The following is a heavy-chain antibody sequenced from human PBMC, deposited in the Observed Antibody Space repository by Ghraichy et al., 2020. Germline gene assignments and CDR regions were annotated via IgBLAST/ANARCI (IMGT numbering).Heavy chain of an antibody. D-gene: IGHD3-22*01. CDR2: IKRKSDGGTT. Sequence: ETLSLTCGASGFTFSRAWMNWVRQAPGKGLEWVGLIKRKSDGGTTDLAAPVKGRFTISRDDSKNTLYLQMNSLKTEDTAVYFCTRHPYYYDSRSAYFDYWGRGTLVTVSS. CDR3: TRHPYYYDSRSAYFDY. V-gene: IGHV3-15*07. J-gene: IGHJ4*02. CDR1: GFTFSRAW.